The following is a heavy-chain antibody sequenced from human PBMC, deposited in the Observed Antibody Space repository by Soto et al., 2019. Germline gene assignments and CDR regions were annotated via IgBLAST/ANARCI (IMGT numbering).Heavy chain of an antibody. V-gene: IGHV3-33*01. CDR1: GFTFSRHG. CDR2: IWYDGSNS. Sequence: PGGSLRLSCAASGFTFSRHGMHWVRQAPGKGLEWVAVIWYDGSNSYYADPVKGRFTISKDDAKNTLYLQMNSLRAGDTAVYYCARERSVVGAQIDLWGQGTLVTVSS. D-gene: IGHD1-26*01. CDR3: ARERSVVGAQIDL. J-gene: IGHJ4*02.